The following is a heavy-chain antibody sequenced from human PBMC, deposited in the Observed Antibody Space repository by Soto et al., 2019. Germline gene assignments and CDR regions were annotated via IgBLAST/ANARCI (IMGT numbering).Heavy chain of an antibody. Sequence: QVQLQESGPGLVKPSQTLSLTCTVSGGSISSGDYYWSWIRQPPGKGLEWIGYIYYSGSTYYNPSLQSRVTISVDTSKHQSSLKLISVTAADTAVYCCARYDSSGPLTSGFDYWGQGTLVTVTS. CDR3: ARYDSSGPLTSGFDY. D-gene: IGHD3-22*01. V-gene: IGHV4-30-4*01. CDR1: GGSISSGDYY. J-gene: IGHJ4*02. CDR2: IYYSGST.